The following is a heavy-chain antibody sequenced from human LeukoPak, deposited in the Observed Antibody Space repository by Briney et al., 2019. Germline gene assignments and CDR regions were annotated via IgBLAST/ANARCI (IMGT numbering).Heavy chain of an antibody. CDR1: GFTFSSYA. CDR3: VGIAAADTDY. V-gene: IGHV3-30-3*01. CDR2: ISYDGSNK. J-gene: IGHJ4*02. Sequence: PGRSLRLSCAASGFTFSSYAMRWVRQAPGKGLEWVAVISYDGSNKYYADSVKGRFTISRDNAKNSLYLQMNSLRAEDTAVYYCVGIAAADTDYWGQGTLVTVSS. D-gene: IGHD6-13*01.